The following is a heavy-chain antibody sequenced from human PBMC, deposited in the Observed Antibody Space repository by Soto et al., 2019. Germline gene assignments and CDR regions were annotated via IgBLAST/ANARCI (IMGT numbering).Heavy chain of an antibody. CDR3: AKDSRPGTCGYAAFDI. Sequence: GGSLRLSCGASRLTFSSYGMHWARQAPGKGLEWVALISYDESKKYYADSVKGRFTISRDNSKNTLYLQMDSLRAEDTAVYYCAKDSRPGTCGYAAFDIWGQGTMVTVSS. CDR2: ISYDESKK. D-gene: IGHD3-22*01. CDR1: RLTFSSYG. V-gene: IGHV3-30*18. J-gene: IGHJ3*02.